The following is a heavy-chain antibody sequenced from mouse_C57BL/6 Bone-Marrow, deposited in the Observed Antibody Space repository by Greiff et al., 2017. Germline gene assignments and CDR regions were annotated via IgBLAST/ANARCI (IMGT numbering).Heavy chain of an antibody. V-gene: IGHV1-82*01. CDR1: GYAFSSSW. CDR3: ACYYDYDVGFAY. Sequence: VQLQQSGPELVKPGASVQISCKASGYAFSSSWMNWVKQRPGTGLEWIGRIYPGDGDTNYNGQFKGKATLTADKSSSTAYMQLSSLTSEDSAVYFCACYYDYDVGFAYWGQGTLVTVSA. D-gene: IGHD2-4*01. CDR2: IYPGDGDT. J-gene: IGHJ3*01.